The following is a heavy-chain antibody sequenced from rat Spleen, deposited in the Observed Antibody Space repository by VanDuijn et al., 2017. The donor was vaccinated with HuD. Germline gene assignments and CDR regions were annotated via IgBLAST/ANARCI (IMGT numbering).Heavy chain of an antibody. CDR3: TRDRYGGSAYNWFAY. Sequence: EEQLVESGGGLVQPGRSLKLSCAASGFTFSNYDMAWVRQAPTKGLEWVASISPSGGSTYYPDSVKGRFTISRDNAKSTLYLHMNSLRSEDTATYYCTRDRYGGSAYNWFAYWGQGTLVTVSS. CDR2: ISPSGGST. CDR1: GFTFSNYD. D-gene: IGHD1-11*01. V-gene: IGHV5-27*01. J-gene: IGHJ3*01.